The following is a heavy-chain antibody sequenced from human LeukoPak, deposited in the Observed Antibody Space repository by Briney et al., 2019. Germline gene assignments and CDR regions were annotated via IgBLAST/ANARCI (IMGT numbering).Heavy chain of an antibody. CDR2: ISSIGGTT. V-gene: IGHV3-64*01. CDR1: GFTFGDYS. CDR3: AKEPSYYNSSGYYWNAFDI. D-gene: IGHD3-22*01. Sequence: GGSLRLSCAASGFTFGDYSMHWVRQAPGKGLEYVSAISSIGGTTYYEKSVKGRFTISRDNSKNTLYLQMGSLRAEDAAVYYCAKEPSYYNSSGYYWNAFDIWGQGTMVTVSS. J-gene: IGHJ3*02.